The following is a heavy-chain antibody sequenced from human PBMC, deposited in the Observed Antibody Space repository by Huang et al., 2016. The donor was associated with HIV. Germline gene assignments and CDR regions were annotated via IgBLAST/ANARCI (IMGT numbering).Heavy chain of an antibody. J-gene: IGHJ4*02. CDR3: ARQVDGFRSHFDF. CDR2: IYPRDSET. Sequence: EVLLVQSGAELKEPGESLKISCKASGYGFSSYWIGWVRQKPGKGLEWVGIIYPRDSETKDSPSFDGQVTISADKSTRTAYLQWESLKAPDTAIYFCARQVDGFRSHFDFWGQGTLVSVSS. CDR1: GYGFSSYW. D-gene: IGHD5-18*01. V-gene: IGHV5-51*01.